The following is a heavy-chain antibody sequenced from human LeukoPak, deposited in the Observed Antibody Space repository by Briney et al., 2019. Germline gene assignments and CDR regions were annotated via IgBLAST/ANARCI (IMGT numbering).Heavy chain of an antibody. CDR3: ARRDSSGYYFRFDY. CDR1: GYSFTSYW. Sequence: GESLKISCKGSGYSFTSYWIGWVRQMPGKGLEWMGIIYPGDSGSRYSPSFQGQVTISADKSISTAYLQWSSLKASDSAMYSCARRDSSGYYFRFDYWGRGTLVTVSS. CDR2: IYPGDSGS. D-gene: IGHD3-22*01. J-gene: IGHJ4*02. V-gene: IGHV5-51*01.